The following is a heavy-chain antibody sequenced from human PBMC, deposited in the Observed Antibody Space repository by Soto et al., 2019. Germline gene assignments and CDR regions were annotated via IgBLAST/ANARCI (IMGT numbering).Heavy chain of an antibody. CDR3: ATGWGYNYDYTLGY. CDR1: GFTFSSYW. D-gene: IGHD5-18*01. CDR2: LNSDGTIT. V-gene: IGHV3-74*01. J-gene: IGHJ4*02. Sequence: EVPLVESGGGLVQPGGSLRLSCAASGFTFSSYWMHWVRQAPGKGLLWVSRLNSDGTITTYADSVKGRFTISRDNAKNTLYLQMNSLRDDDTAVYYCATGWGYNYDYTLGYWGQGTLVTVSS.